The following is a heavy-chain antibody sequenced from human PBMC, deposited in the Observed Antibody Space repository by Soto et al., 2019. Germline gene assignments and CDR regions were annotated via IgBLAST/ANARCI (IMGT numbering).Heavy chain of an antibody. CDR1: GGSFSGYY. V-gene: IGHV4-34*01. D-gene: IGHD2-15*01. CDR2: INHSGST. CDR3: ARDVKYCSGGSCYYYYYGMDV. Sequence: QVQLQQWAAGLLKPSETLSLTCAVYGGSFSGYYWSWIRQPPGKGLEWIGEINHSGSTNYNPSLKSRVTISVDTSKNQFSLKLSSVTAADTAVYYCARDVKYCSGGSCYYYYYGMDVWGQGTTVTVSS. J-gene: IGHJ6*02.